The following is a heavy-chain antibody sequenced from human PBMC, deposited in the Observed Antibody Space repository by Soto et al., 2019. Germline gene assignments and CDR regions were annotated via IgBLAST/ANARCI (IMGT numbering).Heavy chain of an antibody. D-gene: IGHD5-18*01. Sequence: QVRLHESGPGLVKPSETLSLTCTVSTDSFTDYYWSWIRQPPGKGLEWIGSIYHTGNTNYNPSLASRVSISVDTSQIQFSLSLSSVTAADTAVYYCARDVGIHDAFDIWGQGTVVTVSS. CDR1: TDSFTDYY. CDR2: IYHTGNT. CDR3: ARDVGIHDAFDI. V-gene: IGHV4-59*13. J-gene: IGHJ3*02.